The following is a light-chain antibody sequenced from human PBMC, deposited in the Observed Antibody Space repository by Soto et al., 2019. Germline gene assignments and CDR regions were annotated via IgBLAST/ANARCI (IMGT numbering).Light chain of an antibody. Sequence: QSVLTQPPSASGTPGQRVTISCSGSNSNIGENTVTWYKQVPGTAPRVLIYSDDQRPSGVPDRFSASKSGTSASLAISGLQSEDAAHYYCAAWDDNLDVWVFGGGTKLTVL. CDR1: NSNIGENT. CDR3: AAWDDNLDVWV. J-gene: IGLJ3*02. V-gene: IGLV1-44*01. CDR2: SDD.